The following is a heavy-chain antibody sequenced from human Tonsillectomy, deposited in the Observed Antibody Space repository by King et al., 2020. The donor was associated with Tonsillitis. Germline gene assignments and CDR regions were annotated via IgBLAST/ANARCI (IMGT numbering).Heavy chain of an antibody. D-gene: IGHD2-2*01. V-gene: IGHV1-69*06. Sequence: QMQLVQSGAEVKKPGSSVKVSCKTSGGTFNSYAISWVRQAPGQGLEWMGEFTPTFGTANYAQKFQGRVTITADRSTSTAYMDLSSLTSDDTAVYYCARDLWVVRGALDYWGQGTLVTVSS. J-gene: IGHJ4*02. CDR3: ARDLWVVRGALDY. CDR2: FTPTFGTA. CDR1: GGTFNSYA.